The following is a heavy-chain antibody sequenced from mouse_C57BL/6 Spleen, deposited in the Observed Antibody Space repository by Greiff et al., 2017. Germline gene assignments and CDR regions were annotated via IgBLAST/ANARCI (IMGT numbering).Heavy chain of an antibody. D-gene: IGHD2-2*01. CDR2: IDPSDSYT. CDR3: ARGNGYLLPY. J-gene: IGHJ3*01. Sequence: QVQLQQPGAELVMPGASVKLSCKASGYTFTSYWMHWVKQRPGQGLEWIGEIDPSDSYTNYNQKFKGKSTLTVDKSSSTAYMQLSSLTSEDSAVYYCARGNGYLLPYWGQGTLATVSA. V-gene: IGHV1-69*01. CDR1: GYTFTSYW.